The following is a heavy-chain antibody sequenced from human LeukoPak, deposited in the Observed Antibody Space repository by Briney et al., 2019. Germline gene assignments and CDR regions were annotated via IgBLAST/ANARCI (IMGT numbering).Heavy chain of an antibody. J-gene: IGHJ4*02. V-gene: IGHV1-18*01. CDR3: ARDRSGYEGGDY. CDR1: GYTFTSYG. Sequence: ASEKVSCKASGYTFTSYGISWVRQAPGQVLEWMGWISAYNGNTNNAQNLQGRVTMTTDTSTSTAYMELRSLTSDDTAVYYSARDRSGYEGGDYWGQGTLVTVSS. D-gene: IGHD5-12*01. CDR2: ISAYNGNT.